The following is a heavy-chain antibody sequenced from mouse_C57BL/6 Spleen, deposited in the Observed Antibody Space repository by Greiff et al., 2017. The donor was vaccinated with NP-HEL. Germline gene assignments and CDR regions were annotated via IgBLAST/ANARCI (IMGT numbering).Heavy chain of an antibody. Sequence: DVKLVESGGGLVQPGGSLKLSCAASGFTFSDYYMYWVRQTPEKRLEWVAYISNGGGSTYYPDTVKGRFTISRDNAKHTLYLQMSRLKSEDTAKYYCGRRDYSIEWFAYWGQGTLVTVSA. CDR2: ISNGGGST. CDR3: GRRDYSIEWFAY. D-gene: IGHD2-5*01. V-gene: IGHV5-12*01. J-gene: IGHJ3*01. CDR1: GFTFSDYY.